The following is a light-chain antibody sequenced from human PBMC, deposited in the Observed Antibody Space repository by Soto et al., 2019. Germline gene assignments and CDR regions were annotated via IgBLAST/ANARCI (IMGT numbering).Light chain of an antibody. Sequence: IQRTQSPSSLSASVGDRVTITCRASQGISNELGWYQQRPGKAPKVLIYGASNSQSRVPSRFSGSASGTDFTLTISSLQPEDFATYYCLQDYTYPWTFGQGTKVDIK. CDR1: QGISNE. CDR3: LQDYTYPWT. V-gene: IGKV1-6*01. CDR2: GAS. J-gene: IGKJ1*01.